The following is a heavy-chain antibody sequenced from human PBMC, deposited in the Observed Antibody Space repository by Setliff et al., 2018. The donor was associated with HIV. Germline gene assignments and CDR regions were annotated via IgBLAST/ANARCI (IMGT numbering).Heavy chain of an antibody. Sequence: ASVKVSCKASGYSFTTYYIHWMRQAPGQGLEWLAVINPGGGNTNYAQKFQGRVTVTRDTSTSTVYMELNSLRPEDTAVYYCARGLRGVIKGRHYYMDVWGKGTTVTVS. D-gene: IGHD3-10*01. CDR1: GYSFTTYY. J-gene: IGHJ6*03. V-gene: IGHV1-46*01. CDR3: ARGLRGVIKGRHYYMDV. CDR2: INPGGGNT.